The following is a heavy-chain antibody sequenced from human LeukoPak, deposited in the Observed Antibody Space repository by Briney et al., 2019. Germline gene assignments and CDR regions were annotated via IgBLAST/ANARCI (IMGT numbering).Heavy chain of an antibody. V-gene: IGHV3-48*01. Sequence: GGSLRLSCATSGFSFTDYPMNWVRQAPGKGLEWISNIRTTAEGAKYAYYADSVKGRVTISRDDGKNTLYLQMNSLRADDTAVYYCAREPRYSYGLNGMDVWGQGTTVTVSS. J-gene: IGHJ6*02. CDR1: GFSFTDYP. CDR2: IRTTAEGAKYA. CDR3: AREPRYSYGLNGMDV. D-gene: IGHD5-18*01.